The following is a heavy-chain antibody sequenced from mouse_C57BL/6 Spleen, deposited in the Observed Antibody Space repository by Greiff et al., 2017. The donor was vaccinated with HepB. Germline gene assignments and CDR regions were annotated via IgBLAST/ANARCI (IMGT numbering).Heavy chain of an antibody. CDR3: ARKGMGWDYWYFDV. CDR1: GYAFSSSW. CDR2: IYPGDGDT. Sequence: VKLVESGPELVKPGASVKISCKASGYAFSSSWMNWVKQRPGKGLEWIGRIYPGDGDTNYNGKFKGKATLTADKSSSTAYMQLSSLTSEDSAVYFCARKGMGWDYWYFDVWGTGTTVTVSS. V-gene: IGHV1-82*01. J-gene: IGHJ1*03. D-gene: IGHD2-3*01.